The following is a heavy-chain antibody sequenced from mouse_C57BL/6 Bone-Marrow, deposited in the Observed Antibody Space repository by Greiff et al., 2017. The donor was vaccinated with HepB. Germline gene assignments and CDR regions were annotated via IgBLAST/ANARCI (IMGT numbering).Heavy chain of an antibody. CDR3: ARRGSKVPYFDY. D-gene: IGHD1-1*01. CDR2: IDPEDGET. J-gene: IGHJ2*01. CDR1: GFNIKDYY. V-gene: IGHV14-2*01. Sequence: VQLQQSGAELVKPGASVKLSCTASGFNIKDYYMHWVKQRTEQGLEWIGRIDPEDGETKYAPKFQGKATLTADTSSNTAYLQLSSLTSEDTAVYYCARRGSKVPYFDYWGQGTTLTVSS.